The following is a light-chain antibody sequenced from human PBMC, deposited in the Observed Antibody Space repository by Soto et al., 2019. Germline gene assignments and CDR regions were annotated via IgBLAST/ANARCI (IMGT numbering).Light chain of an antibody. CDR3: QTWGTGFQV. CDR2: LNNDGSH. J-gene: IGLJ2*01. V-gene: IGLV4-69*01. Sequence: QPVLTQSPSASASLGASVKLTCTLSSGHSSYAIAWHQKQPGKGPRYLMDLNNDGSHTKGDGIPDRFSGSSSGAERYLIISSLQSEDEADYYCQTWGTGFQVFGGGTQKTVL. CDR1: SGHSSYA.